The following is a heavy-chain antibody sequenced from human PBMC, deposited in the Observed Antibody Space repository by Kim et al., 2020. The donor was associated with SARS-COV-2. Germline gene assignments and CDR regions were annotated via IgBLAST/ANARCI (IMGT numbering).Heavy chain of an antibody. Sequence: SETLSLTCTVSGGSISSYYWTWIRLPPGKGLEWIGYIYSSGSTTYNPSLKSRVTISVDTSKNQFSLKVGSVTAADTAVYYCAITPYASGTYYFDYWGQGTLVTVSS. J-gene: IGHJ4*02. D-gene: IGHD3-10*01. CDR2: IYSSGST. CDR3: AITPYASGTYYFDY. CDR1: GGSISSYY. V-gene: IGHV4-59*01.